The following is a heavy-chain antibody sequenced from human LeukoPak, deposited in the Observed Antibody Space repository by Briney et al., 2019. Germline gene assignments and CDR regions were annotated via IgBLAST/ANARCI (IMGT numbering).Heavy chain of an antibody. CDR2: INPSGGST. Sequence: ASVKVSCKVSGYTLTELSMHWVRQAPGQGLEWMGIINPSGGSTSYAQKFQGRVTMTRDTSTSTVYMELSSLRSEDTAVYYCARGARGSPQRHFDYWGQGTLVTVSS. D-gene: IGHD1-26*01. V-gene: IGHV1-46*01. CDR3: ARGARGSPQRHFDY. CDR1: GYTLTELS. J-gene: IGHJ4*02.